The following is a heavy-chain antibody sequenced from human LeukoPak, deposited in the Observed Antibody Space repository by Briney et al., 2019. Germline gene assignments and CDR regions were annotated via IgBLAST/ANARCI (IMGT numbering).Heavy chain of an antibody. J-gene: IGHJ4*02. CDR2: INPNSGGT. Sequence: GASVKVSCKASGYTFTGYYMHWVRQAPRQGLEWMGRINPNSGGTNYAQKFQGRVTMTRDTSISTVYMELSSLRSEGTAVYYCARAVATAMPGGDYWGQGTLVTVSS. CDR3: ARAVATAMPGGDY. CDR1: GYTFTGYY. D-gene: IGHD5-18*01. V-gene: IGHV1-2*06.